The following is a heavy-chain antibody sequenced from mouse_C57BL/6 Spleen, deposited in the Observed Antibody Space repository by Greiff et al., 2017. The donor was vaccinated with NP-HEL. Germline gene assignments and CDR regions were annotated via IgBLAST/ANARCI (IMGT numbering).Heavy chain of an antibody. CDR1: GYTFTDYE. CDR2: IDPETGGT. D-gene: IGHD2-5*01. Sequence: QVQLQQSGAELVRPGASVTLSCKASGYTFTDYEMHWVKQTPVHGLEWIGAIDPETGGTAYNQKFKGKAILTADKSSSTAYMELRSLTSEDSAVYYCTSPYSKAWFAYWGQGTLVTVSA. CDR3: TSPYSKAWFAY. V-gene: IGHV1-15*01. J-gene: IGHJ3*01.